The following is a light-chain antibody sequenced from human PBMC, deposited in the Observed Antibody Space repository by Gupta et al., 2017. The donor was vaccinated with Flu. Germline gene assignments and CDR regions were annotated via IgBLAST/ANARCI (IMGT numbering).Light chain of an antibody. CDR3: QQYSSYSLFT. J-gene: IGKJ3*01. V-gene: IGKV1-5*03. CDR1: QNINSW. CDR2: KAS. Sequence: DIQMTQSPSTLSASVGDRVTITCRASQNINSWLAWYQQKPGKAPKLLIHKASNLESGVPSRFSGSESGTEFTLTISSLQPDDFATYYCQQYSSYSLFTFGPGTTVNIK.